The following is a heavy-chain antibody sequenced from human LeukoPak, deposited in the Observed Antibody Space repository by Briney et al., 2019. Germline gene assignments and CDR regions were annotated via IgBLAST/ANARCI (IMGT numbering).Heavy chain of an antibody. CDR1: GFTFSSYS. CDR2: ISSSSSTI. V-gene: IGHV3-48*04. J-gene: IGHJ6*03. Sequence: GGSMRLSCAASGFTFSSYSMNWVRQAQGKGLEWVSYISSSSSTITDADSVKGRFTISRDNAKNSLYLQMNSLRAEDTAVYYCAREVRSSSWLPMDVWGKGTTVTVSS. D-gene: IGHD6-13*01. CDR3: AREVRSSSWLPMDV.